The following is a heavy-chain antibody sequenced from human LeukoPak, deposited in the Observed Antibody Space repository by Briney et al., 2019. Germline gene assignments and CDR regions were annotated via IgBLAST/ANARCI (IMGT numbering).Heavy chain of an antibody. CDR3: ASRLRIAAAGSGNNY. D-gene: IGHD6-13*01. J-gene: IGHJ4*02. Sequence: GGSLRLSCAASGFTFSSYSMNWGRQAPGKGLEWVSSISSSSSYIYYADSVKGRFTISRDNAKNSLYLQMNSLRAEDAAVYYCASRLRIAAAGSGNNYWGQGTLVTVSS. V-gene: IGHV3-21*01. CDR2: ISSSSSYI. CDR1: GFTFSSYS.